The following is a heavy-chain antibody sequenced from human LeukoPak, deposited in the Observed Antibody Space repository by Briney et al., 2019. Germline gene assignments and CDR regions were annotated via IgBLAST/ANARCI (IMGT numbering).Heavy chain of an antibody. V-gene: IGHV1-2*02. CDR3: ARVSGYYFLLDAFDI. J-gene: IGHJ3*02. D-gene: IGHD3-22*01. CDR1: GYTFTGYY. Sequence: ASVKVSCKASGYTFTGYYMHWVRQAPGQGLEWMGWINPNSGGTNYAQKFQGRVTMTRDTPISTAYMELSRLRSDDTAVYYCARVSGYYFLLDAFDIWGQGTMVTVSS. CDR2: INPNSGGT.